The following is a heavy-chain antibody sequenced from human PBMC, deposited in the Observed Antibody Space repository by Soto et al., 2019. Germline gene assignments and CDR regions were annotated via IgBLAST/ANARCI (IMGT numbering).Heavy chain of an antibody. CDR3: ARDYSGTYDYEVWLDP. CDR2: IYTSGST. Sequence: SETLSLTCTVSGGSISSYYWSWIRQPAGKGLEWIGRIYTSGSTNYNPSLKSRVTMSVDTSKNQFSLKLGSVTAADTAVYYCARDYSGTYDYEVWLDPWGQGALVTVSS. D-gene: IGHD4-17*01. J-gene: IGHJ5*02. V-gene: IGHV4-4*07. CDR1: GGSISSYY.